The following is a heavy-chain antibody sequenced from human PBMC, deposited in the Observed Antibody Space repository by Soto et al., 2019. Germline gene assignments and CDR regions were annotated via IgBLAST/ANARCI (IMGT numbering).Heavy chain of an antibody. CDR3: ARDSRDGYNFYYFAY. CDR1: GFTFSSYG. J-gene: IGHJ4*02. Sequence: QVQLVESGGGVVQPGRSLRLSCAASGFTFSSYGMHWVRQAPGKGLEWVAVIWYDGSNKYYADSVKGRFTISRDNSKNTLYLQMNSLRAEDTAVYYCARDSRDGYNFYYFAYWGQGTLVTVSS. V-gene: IGHV3-33*01. CDR2: IWYDGSNK. D-gene: IGHD5-12*01.